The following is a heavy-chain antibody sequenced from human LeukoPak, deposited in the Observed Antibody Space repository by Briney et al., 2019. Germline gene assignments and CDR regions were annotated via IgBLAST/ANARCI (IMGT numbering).Heavy chain of an antibody. CDR2: ISSSGSTI. CDR3: ARRIQLWGGPESYFDY. J-gene: IGHJ4*02. CDR1: GFTFSSYE. V-gene: IGHV3-48*03. Sequence: GGSLRLSCAASGFTFSSYEMNWVRQAPGKGLEWVSYISSSGSTIYYADSVKGRFTISRDNAKNSLYLQMNSLRAEDTAVYYCARRIQLWGGPESYFDYWGQGTLVTVSS. D-gene: IGHD5-18*01.